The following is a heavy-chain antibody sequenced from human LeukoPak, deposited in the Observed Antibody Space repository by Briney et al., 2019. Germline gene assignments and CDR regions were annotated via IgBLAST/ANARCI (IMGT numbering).Heavy chain of an antibody. V-gene: IGHV3-23*01. CDR3: ASIVPFFDY. Sequence: GGSLRLSCAASGFTFSSYDMSWVRQAPGKGLEWVSTISNSGGSTYYADSVKGRFTISRDNSKNTLSLQMNSLRAEDTAVYYCASIVPFFDYWGQGTLVTVSS. CDR2: ISNSGGST. D-gene: IGHD3-16*02. CDR1: GFTFSSYD. J-gene: IGHJ4*02.